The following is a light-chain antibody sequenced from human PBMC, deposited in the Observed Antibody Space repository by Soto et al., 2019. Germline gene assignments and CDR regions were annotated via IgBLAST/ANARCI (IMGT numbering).Light chain of an antibody. Sequence: QSALTQPRSVSGSPGQSVTISCTGTSSDVGGYNYVSWYQQLPGKAPKLMIYDVSKWPSGVPDRFSGSKSGNTASLTISGLQAEDEADYYCCSYAGNSLWVFGGGTKVTVL. J-gene: IGLJ3*02. CDR1: SSDVGGYNY. CDR3: CSYAGNSLWV. V-gene: IGLV2-11*01. CDR2: DVS.